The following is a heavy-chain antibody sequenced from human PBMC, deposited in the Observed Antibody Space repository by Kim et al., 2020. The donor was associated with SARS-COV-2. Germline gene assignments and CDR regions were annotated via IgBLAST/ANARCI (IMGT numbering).Heavy chain of an antibody. CDR3: ATPFNTEAVDIGGR. Sequence: WGSLRLSCTTSGFFFRNYTMNWVRQAPGKGLEWVSSIRSVGSEVFYADSVRGRFTISRDNAKNSLFLDMHSLRVEDTAVYYCATPFNTEAVDIGGRWGQGTVVTVSS. CDR1: GFFFRNYT. V-gene: IGHV3-21*06. J-gene: IGHJ4*02. D-gene: IGHD3-16*01. CDR2: IRSVGSEV.